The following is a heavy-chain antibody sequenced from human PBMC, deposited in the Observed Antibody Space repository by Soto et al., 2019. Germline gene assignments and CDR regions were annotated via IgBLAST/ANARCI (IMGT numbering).Heavy chain of an antibody. CDR3: ARVFYGSGSYCNFDY. CDR2: IYYSGST. V-gene: IGHV4-30-4*01. Sequence: SETLSLTCTVSGGSISSGDYYWSWIRRPPGKGLEWIGYIYYSGSTYYNPSLESRVTISVDTSKNQFSLKLSSVTAADTAVYYCARVFYGSGSYCNFDYWGQGTLVTVS. J-gene: IGHJ4*02. CDR1: GGSISSGDYY. D-gene: IGHD3-10*01.